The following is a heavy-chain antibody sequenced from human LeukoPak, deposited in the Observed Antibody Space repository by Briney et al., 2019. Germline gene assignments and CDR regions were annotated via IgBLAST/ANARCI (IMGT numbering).Heavy chain of an antibody. Sequence: ASVKVSCTASGYTFTSYGISWVRQAPGQGLGWMGWISAYNGNTNYAQKLQGRVTMTTDTSTSTAYMELRSLRSDDTAVYYCASNLEGNYYGSGSYLGAFDIWGQGTMVTVSS. D-gene: IGHD3-10*01. CDR1: GYTFTSYG. J-gene: IGHJ3*02. CDR2: ISAYNGNT. V-gene: IGHV1-18*01. CDR3: ASNLEGNYYGSGSYLGAFDI.